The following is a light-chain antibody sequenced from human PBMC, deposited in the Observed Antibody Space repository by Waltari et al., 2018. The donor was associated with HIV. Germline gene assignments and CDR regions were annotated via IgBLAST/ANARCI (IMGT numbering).Light chain of an antibody. Sequence: DIVMTQSPDTLAVSLGERATINCKSSQSVLFNSNSNNYLAWYQQKPGQPPKLLIYWASPRESGVPDRFSGSGSGTDFTLTISSLQAEDVAVYYCQQYYSSPQTFGPGTKVDIK. V-gene: IGKV4-1*01. CDR2: WAS. CDR3: QQYYSSPQT. J-gene: IGKJ3*01. CDR1: QSVLFNSNSNNY.